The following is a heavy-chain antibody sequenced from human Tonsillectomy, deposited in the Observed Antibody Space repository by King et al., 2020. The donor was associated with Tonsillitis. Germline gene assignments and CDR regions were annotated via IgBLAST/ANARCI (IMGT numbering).Heavy chain of an antibody. J-gene: IGHJ4*02. CDR1: GYSFSDYY. V-gene: IGHV1-2*02. Sequence: VQLVESGAEVKNPGASVKVSCKASGYSFSDYYIHWVRQAPGQGLEGVGWVNPDSGGTRYAEKFQGRGTLTRDTAIKSAYMELSRLRADDTAVYYCARSHVVVTLDVWGQGTLVTVSS. CDR3: ARSHVVVTLDV. D-gene: IGHD3-22*01. CDR2: VNPDSGGT.